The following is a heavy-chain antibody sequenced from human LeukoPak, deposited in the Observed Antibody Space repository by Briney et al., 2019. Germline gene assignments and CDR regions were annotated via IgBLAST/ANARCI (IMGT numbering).Heavy chain of an antibody. J-gene: IGHJ4*02. CDR2: IHNDGSII. CDR3: AKDVVGHQWPENY. Sequence: GGSLRLSCAASGFTFSSYSMNWVRQAPGKGLEWVTFIHNDGSIIFYADSVKGRFTISRDNSQNTLYLQMNSLRPEDTAVSYCAKDVVGHQWPENYWGQGTLVTVSS. CDR1: GFTFSSYS. V-gene: IGHV3-30*02. D-gene: IGHD6-19*01.